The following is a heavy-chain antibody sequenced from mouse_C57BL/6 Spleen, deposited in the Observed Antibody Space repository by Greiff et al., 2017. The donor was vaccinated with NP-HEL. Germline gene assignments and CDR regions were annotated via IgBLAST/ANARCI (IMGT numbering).Heavy chain of an antibody. D-gene: IGHD3-3*01. CDR3: ARGGPGVFAY. Sequence: VQLQQSGPELVKPGASVKISCKASGYTFTDYYMNWVKQSHGKSLEWIGDINPNNGGTSYNQKFKGKATLTVDKSSSTAYMELRSLTSEDSAVYYCARGGPGVFAYWGQGTLVTVSA. CDR1: GYTFTDYY. V-gene: IGHV1-26*01. CDR2: INPNNGGT. J-gene: IGHJ3*01.